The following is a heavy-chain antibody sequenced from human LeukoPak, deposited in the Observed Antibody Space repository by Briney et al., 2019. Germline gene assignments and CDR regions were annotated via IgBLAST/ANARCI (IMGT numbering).Heavy chain of an antibody. D-gene: IGHD5-24*01. CDR3: AMEADLATIPYLDY. J-gene: IGHJ4*02. CDR2: TYYRSKWYN. V-gene: IGHV6-1*01. Sequence: SQTLSLTCAISGDSVSSNSAAWNWIRQSPSRGPEWLGRTYYRSKWYNDYAVSVKSRITINPDTSKNQFSLQLNPVTQEDTAVYYCAMEADLATIPYLDYWGQGTLVTVSS. CDR1: GDSVSSNSAA.